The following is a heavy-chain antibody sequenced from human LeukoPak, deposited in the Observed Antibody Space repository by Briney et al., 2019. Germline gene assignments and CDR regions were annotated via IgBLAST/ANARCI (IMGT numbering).Heavy chain of an antibody. CDR2: INPNSGGT. CDR1: GYTFTGYY. Sequence: ASVKVSCKASGYTFTGYYMHWVRQAPGQGLEWMGWINPNSGGTNYAQKFQGRVTMTRDTSISTAYMELSRLRSDDTAVYYCAPLWFGELLDLQHWGQGTLVTVSS. J-gene: IGHJ1*01. CDR3: APLWFGELLDLQH. V-gene: IGHV1-2*02. D-gene: IGHD3-10*01.